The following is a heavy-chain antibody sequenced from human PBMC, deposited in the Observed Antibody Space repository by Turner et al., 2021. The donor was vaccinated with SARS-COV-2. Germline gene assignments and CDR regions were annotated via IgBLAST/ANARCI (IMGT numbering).Heavy chain of an antibody. V-gene: IGHV4-59*07. CDR3: ARGAYASVSLNKFDA. J-gene: IGHJ5*02. D-gene: IGHD3-16*01. Sequence: QVELQESGPELLKPSDNLSLSCSVSGDSISSYYWHWIRQPPGKGLEWIGYIFYTGSTSFNPSLNDRATMSVDTSENQFFLHLKSVTPADTTVYHCARGAYASVSLNKFDAWGQGILVSVSS. CDR1: GDSISSYY. CDR2: IFYTGST.